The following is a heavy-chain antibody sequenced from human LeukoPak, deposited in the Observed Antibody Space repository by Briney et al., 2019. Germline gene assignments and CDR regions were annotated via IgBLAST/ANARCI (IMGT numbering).Heavy chain of an antibody. Sequence: GGSLRLSCAASGFTVSSAYVTWVRQPPGKGLEWVSVIYSDGSTYYTDSVKGRFTISRDTSKNTLYLQMSSLGADDTAVYYCARGYCSGGTCYTQEYYFDYWGQGTLVTVSS. CDR3: ARGYCSGGTCYTQEYYFDY. CDR1: GFTVSSAY. CDR2: IYSDGST. D-gene: IGHD2-15*01. J-gene: IGHJ4*02. V-gene: IGHV3-53*01.